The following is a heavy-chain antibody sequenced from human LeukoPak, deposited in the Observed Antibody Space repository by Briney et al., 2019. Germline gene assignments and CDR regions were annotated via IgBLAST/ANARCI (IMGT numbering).Heavy chain of an antibody. CDR1: GGSFSGYY. CDR3: ARGPGIAVAVDY. D-gene: IGHD6-19*01. V-gene: IGHV4-34*01. CDR2: INHSGST. Sequence: SETLSLTCAVYGGSFSGYYWSWIRQPPGKGREWIGEINHSGSTNYNPSRKSRVTISVDTSKNQFSLKLSSVSAADTAVYYCARGPGIAVAVDYWGQGTLVTVSS. J-gene: IGHJ4*02.